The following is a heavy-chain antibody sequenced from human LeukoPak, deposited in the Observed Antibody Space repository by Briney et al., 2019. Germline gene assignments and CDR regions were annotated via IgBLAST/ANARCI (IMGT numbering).Heavy chain of an antibody. CDR3: AVDGDHAYDDAFDI. J-gene: IGHJ3*02. CDR2: IIPTFGTA. Sequence: SVKVSCKASGGTFSSYAISRVRQAPGQGLEWMGGIIPTFGTANYAQKFQGRVTITADESTSTAYMELSSLRSEDTAVYYCAVDGDHAYDDAFDIWGQGTMVTVSS. V-gene: IGHV1-69*13. D-gene: IGHD4-17*01. CDR1: GGTFSSYA.